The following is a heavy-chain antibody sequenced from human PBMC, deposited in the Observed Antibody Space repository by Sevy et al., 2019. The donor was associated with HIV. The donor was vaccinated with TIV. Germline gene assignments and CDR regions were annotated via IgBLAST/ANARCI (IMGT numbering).Heavy chain of an antibody. V-gene: IGHV3-21*01. CDR2: ISSSSSYL. J-gene: IGHJ6*02. CDR1: GFTISSYS. D-gene: IGHD2-15*01. Sequence: GGSLRLSCAASGFTISSYSMNWVRQAPGKGLEWVSSISSSSSYLYYADSVKGRFTISRDNAKNSLYLQMNSLRAEDTAVYYCARDRWVVAGYYYYYGMDVWGQGTTVTV. CDR3: ARDRWVVAGYYYYYGMDV.